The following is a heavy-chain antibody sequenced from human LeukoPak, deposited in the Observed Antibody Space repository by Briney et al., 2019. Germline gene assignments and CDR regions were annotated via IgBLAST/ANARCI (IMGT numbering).Heavy chain of an antibody. D-gene: IGHD6-19*01. CDR1: GGSFSGYY. CDR3: ARVESSGWYVYFDY. Sequence: SETLSLTCAVYGGSFSGYYWSWIRQPPGKGLEWIGEINHSGSTNYNPSLKSRVTISVDTSKNQFSLKLSSVTAADTAVYYCARVESSGWYVYFDYWGQGTLVTVSS. V-gene: IGHV4-34*01. CDR2: INHSGST. J-gene: IGHJ4*02.